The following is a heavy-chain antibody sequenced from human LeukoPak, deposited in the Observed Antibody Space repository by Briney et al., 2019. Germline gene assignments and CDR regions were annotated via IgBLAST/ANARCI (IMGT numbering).Heavy chain of an antibody. Sequence: GASVKVSCKASGYTFTSYYMHWVRKPLEQGLGWMGIINPSGGSKSYAQKFQGRVTMTRDTSTSTVYMELSSLRSEDTAVYYCAGGIAVALNHWGQGTLVTVSS. V-gene: IGHV1-46*01. D-gene: IGHD6-19*01. CDR2: INPSGGSK. CDR1: GYTFTSYY. J-gene: IGHJ5*02. CDR3: AGGIAVALNH.